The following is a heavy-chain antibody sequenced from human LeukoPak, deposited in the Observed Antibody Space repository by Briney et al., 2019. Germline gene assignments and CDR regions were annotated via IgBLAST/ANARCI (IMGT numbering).Heavy chain of an antibody. V-gene: IGHV1-8*01. Sequence: GASVKVSCKASGYTFTSYDINWVRQATGQGLEWMGWVNPNSGNTGYAQKFQGRVTMTRNTSISTAYMELSSLRSEDTAVYYCARLGGYQLLYRFGYWYFDLWGRGTLVTVSS. CDR1: GYTFTSYD. J-gene: IGHJ2*01. CDR2: VNPNSGNT. CDR3: ARLGGYQLLYRFGYWYFDL. D-gene: IGHD2-2*02.